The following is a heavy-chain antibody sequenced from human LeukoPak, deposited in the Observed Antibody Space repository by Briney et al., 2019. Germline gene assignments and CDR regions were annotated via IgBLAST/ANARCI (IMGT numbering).Heavy chain of an antibody. CDR3: VRDRYYFDTSGYYLFDY. V-gene: IGHV4-39*07. Sequence: SETLSLICTASGDPIVNDRYYWGWIRQPPGKGLEWIGSIFHTGDKYYNPSLKSRLTLSIDASRNQFSLKLTSVTAADTAVYYCVRDRYYFDTSGYYLFDYWGQGTLITASS. D-gene: IGHD3-22*01. CDR1: GDPIVNDRYY. J-gene: IGHJ4*02. CDR2: IFHTGDK.